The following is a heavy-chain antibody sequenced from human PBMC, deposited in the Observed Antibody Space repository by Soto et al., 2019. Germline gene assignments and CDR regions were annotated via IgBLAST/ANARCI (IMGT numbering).Heavy chain of an antibody. J-gene: IGHJ4*02. D-gene: IGHD3-22*01. Sequence: LRLSCAASGFTFSSYSMNWVRQAPGKGLEWVSSISSSSSYIYYADSVKGRFTISRDNAKNSLYLQMNSLRAEDTAVYYCARDHRSYYYDSSGYYYDYWGQGTLVTV. V-gene: IGHV3-21*01. CDR2: ISSSSSYI. CDR3: ARDHRSYYYDSSGYYYDY. CDR1: GFTFSSYS.